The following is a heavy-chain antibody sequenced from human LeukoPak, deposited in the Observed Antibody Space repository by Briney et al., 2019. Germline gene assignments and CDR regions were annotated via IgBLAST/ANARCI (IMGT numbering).Heavy chain of an antibody. Sequence: SETLSLTCAVYNGSFSGYYWSWIRQPPGKGLEWIGEINHSGSTNYNPSLKSRVTISVDTSKNQFSLKLSSVTAADTAVYYCARLVGMKYSITWYYFDYWGQGTLVTVSS. D-gene: IGHD6-13*01. CDR3: ARLVGMKYSITWYYFDY. J-gene: IGHJ4*02. V-gene: IGHV4-34*09. CDR1: NGSFSGYY. CDR2: INHSGST.